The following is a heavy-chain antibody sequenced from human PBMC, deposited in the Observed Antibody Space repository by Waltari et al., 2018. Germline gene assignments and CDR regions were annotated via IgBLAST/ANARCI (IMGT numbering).Heavy chain of an antibody. J-gene: IGHJ4*02. D-gene: IGHD2-2*01. Sequence: EVQLVESGGGLVQPGRSLRLSCTASGFTFGDYAMSWVRQAPGKGLEWVGFIRSKAYGGTTEYAASVKGRFTISRDDSKSIAYLQMNSLKTEDTAVYYCTRGQRHFDYWGQGTLVTVSS. CDR1: GFTFGDYA. V-gene: IGHV3-49*04. CDR3: TRGQRHFDY. CDR2: IRSKAYGGTT.